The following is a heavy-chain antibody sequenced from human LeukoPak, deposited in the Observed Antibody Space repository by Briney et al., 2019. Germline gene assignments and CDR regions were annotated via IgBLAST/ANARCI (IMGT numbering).Heavy chain of an antibody. Sequence: PGRSLRLSCAASGFTFSNYGMHWVRQAPGKGLDWVAVIWYDGSNKYYADSVKGRFTISRDNSKNTLFLQMNSLRAEDTAVYYCAREGKYSYGPFDYWGQGTLVTVSS. D-gene: IGHD5-18*01. CDR1: GFTFSNYG. CDR3: AREGKYSYGPFDY. V-gene: IGHV3-33*01. J-gene: IGHJ4*02. CDR2: IWYDGSNK.